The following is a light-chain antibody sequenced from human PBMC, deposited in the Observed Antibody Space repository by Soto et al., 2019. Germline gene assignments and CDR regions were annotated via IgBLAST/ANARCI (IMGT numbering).Light chain of an antibody. Sequence: DLQMTQSPSSLSASVGDRVTITCRASQSISTYLNWYQQKPGKAPKLLIYAASSLQSGVPSRFSGSGSATEYTLTIISLQPDDFATYYCHQSYGSLTYTFGQGTNLEIK. J-gene: IGKJ2*01. CDR3: HQSYGSLTYT. V-gene: IGKV1-39*01. CDR2: AAS. CDR1: QSISTY.